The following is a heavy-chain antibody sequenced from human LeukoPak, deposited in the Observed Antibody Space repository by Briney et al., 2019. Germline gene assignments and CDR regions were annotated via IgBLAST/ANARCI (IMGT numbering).Heavy chain of an antibody. V-gene: IGHV3-48*04. J-gene: IGHJ6*03. CDR3: ARGATVWARMDV. D-gene: IGHD4-17*01. CDR1: GFTFSSYS. CDR2: ISSTSTTI. Sequence: GGSLRLSCAASGFTFSSYSMNWVRQAPGKGLGWVSYISSTSTTIYYADSVKGRFTISKDNAKNSLYLQMNSLRADDTAVYYCARGATVWARMDVWGTGTTVTVSS.